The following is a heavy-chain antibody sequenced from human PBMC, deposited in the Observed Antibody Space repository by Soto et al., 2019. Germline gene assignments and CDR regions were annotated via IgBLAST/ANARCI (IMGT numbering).Heavy chain of an antibody. J-gene: IGHJ5*02. CDR3: ARSYYYDSSGSGLKGWFDP. D-gene: IGHD3-22*01. Sequence: GASVKVSCKASGGTFSSYAISWVRQAPGQGLEWMGGIIPIFGTANYAQKFQGRVTITADESTSTAYMEPSSLRSEDTAVYYCARSYYYDSSGSGLKGWFDPWGQGTLVTVSS. V-gene: IGHV1-69*13. CDR1: GGTFSSYA. CDR2: IIPIFGTA.